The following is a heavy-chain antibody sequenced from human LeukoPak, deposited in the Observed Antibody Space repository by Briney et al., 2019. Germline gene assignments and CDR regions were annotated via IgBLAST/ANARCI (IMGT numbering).Heavy chain of an antibody. J-gene: IGHJ4*02. D-gene: IGHD5-18*01. V-gene: IGHV4-39*07. CDR3: ARFGGTYSYGSNDY. CDR1: GGSISSSSYY. Sequence: SETLSLTCTVSGGSISSSSYYWGWIRQPPGKGLEWIGSIYYSGSTYYNPSLKSRVTISVDTSKNQFSLKLSSVTAADTAVYYCARFGGTYSYGSNDYWGQGTLVTVSS. CDR2: IYYSGST.